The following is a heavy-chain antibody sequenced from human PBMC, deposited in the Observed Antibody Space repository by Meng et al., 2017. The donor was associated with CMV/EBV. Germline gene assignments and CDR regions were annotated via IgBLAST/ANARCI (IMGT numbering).Heavy chain of an antibody. CDR2: INPNSGGT. D-gene: IGHD2-15*01. V-gene: IGHV1-2*02. Sequence: GHAGSEVKNHVSSVKVSCKDYGGTFSSYASSWVLQAPGQGLEWMGWINPNSGGTNYAQKFQGRVTMTRDTSISTAYMELSRLRSDDTAVYYCARLGSTDDYWGQGTLVTVSS. CDR1: GGTFSSYA. J-gene: IGHJ4*02. CDR3: ARLGSTDDY.